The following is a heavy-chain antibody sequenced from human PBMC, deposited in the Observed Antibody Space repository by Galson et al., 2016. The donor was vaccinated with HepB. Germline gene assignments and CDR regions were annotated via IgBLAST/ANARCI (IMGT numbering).Heavy chain of an antibody. D-gene: IGHD3/OR15-3a*01. CDR3: TREGPQRTFDY. CDR2: IGTVGDT. Sequence: SLRLSCAASGFTFSSYAMHWVRQATGKGLEWVSAIGTVGDTVYSGSARGRFTISRENAKNFLYLQMSNLRAGDTAVYYCTREGPQRTFDYWGQGTLVTVSS. V-gene: IGHV3-13*04. CDR1: GFTFSSYA. J-gene: IGHJ4*02.